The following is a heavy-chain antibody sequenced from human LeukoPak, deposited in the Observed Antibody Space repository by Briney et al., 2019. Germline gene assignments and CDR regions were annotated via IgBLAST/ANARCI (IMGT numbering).Heavy chain of an antibody. V-gene: IGHV3-30*04. D-gene: IGHD6-13*01. CDR1: GFTFSNYA. J-gene: IGHJ4*02. CDR2: ISYDGSNK. Sequence: GGSLRLSCAASGFTFSNYAMHWVRQAPGKGLEWVAVISYDGSNKYYADSVKGRFTISRDNSKNTLYLQMNSLRAEDTAVYYCAKGDIRAAAVHWGQGTLVTVSS. CDR3: AKGDIRAAAVH.